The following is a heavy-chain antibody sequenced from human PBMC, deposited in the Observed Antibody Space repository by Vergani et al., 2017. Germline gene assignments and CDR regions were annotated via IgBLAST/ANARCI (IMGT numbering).Heavy chain of an antibody. CDR2: IIPILGIA. V-gene: IGHV1-69*04. D-gene: IGHD2-21*02. CDR3: ARXPPPLIVVVTARLDAFDI. CDR1: GGTFSSYA. J-gene: IGHJ3*02. Sequence: QVQLVQSGAEVKKPGSSVKVSCKASGGTFSSYAISWVRQAPGQGLEWMGRIIPILGIANYAQKFQGRVTITADKSTSTAYMELSSLRSEDTAGYYCARXPPPLIVVVTARLDAFDIWGQGTMVTVSS.